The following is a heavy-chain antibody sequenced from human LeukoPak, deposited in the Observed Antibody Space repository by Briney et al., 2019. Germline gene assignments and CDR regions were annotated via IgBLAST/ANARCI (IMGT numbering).Heavy chain of an antibody. CDR3: ARDRRYSYIDS. V-gene: IGHV3-7*01. CDR2: IKQDGSEK. J-gene: IGHJ4*02. D-gene: IGHD5-18*01. CDR1: GFTFSNYY. Sequence: PGGSLRLSCAASGFTFSNYYMSCVRQAPGKGLEWVTNIKQDGSEKYYVDSVKGRFTISRDNAKNSLYLQMDSLRAEDTAVYYCARDRRYSYIDSWGQGTLVTVSS.